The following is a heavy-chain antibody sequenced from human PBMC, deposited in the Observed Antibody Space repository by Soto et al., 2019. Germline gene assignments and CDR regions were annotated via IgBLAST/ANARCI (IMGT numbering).Heavy chain of an antibody. CDR3: ARDNALNLAIYYYGMDV. CDR1: EFTFSTYS. J-gene: IGHJ6*02. CDR2: ISNTGSTI. V-gene: IGHV3-48*02. Sequence: GGSLRLSCAASEFTFSTYSLNWVRQAPGKGLEWVSYISNTGSTIFYADSVKGRFTISRDNAKNSLYLQMNSLRDEDTAVYYCARDNALNLAIYYYGMDVWGQGTTVTVSS.